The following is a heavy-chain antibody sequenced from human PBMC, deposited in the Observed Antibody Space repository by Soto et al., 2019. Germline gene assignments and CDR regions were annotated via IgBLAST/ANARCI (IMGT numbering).Heavy chain of an antibody. Sequence: SETLSLTCTVSGGSVSSGSYYWSWIRQPPGKGLEWIGYIYYSGSPNYNPSLKSRVTISVDTSKNQFSLKLSSVTAADTAVYYCARVGCSSTSCYQARSYYYYGMDVWGQGTTVTVSS. J-gene: IGHJ6*02. CDR2: IYYSGSP. CDR1: GGSVSSGSYY. D-gene: IGHD2-2*01. CDR3: ARVGCSSTSCYQARSYYYYGMDV. V-gene: IGHV4-61*01.